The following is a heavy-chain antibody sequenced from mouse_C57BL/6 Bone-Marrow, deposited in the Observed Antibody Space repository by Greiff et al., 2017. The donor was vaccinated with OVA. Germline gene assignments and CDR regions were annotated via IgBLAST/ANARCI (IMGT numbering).Heavy chain of an antibody. J-gene: IGHJ4*01. Sequence: VKLQESGAELVRPGTSVKVSCKASGYAFTNYLIEWVKQRPGQGLEWIGVINPGSGGTNYNEKFKGKATLTADKSSSTAYMQLSSLTSEDSAVYFCARSRGYADMDYWGQGTSVTVSS. CDR1: GYAFTNYL. CDR2: INPGSGGT. D-gene: IGHD2-2*01. V-gene: IGHV1-54*01. CDR3: ARSRGYADMDY.